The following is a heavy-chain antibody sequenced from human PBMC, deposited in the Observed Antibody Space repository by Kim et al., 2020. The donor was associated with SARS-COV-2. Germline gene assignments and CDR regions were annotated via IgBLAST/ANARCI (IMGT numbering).Heavy chain of an antibody. D-gene: IGHD3-3*01. CDR2: IKQDGSEK. V-gene: IGHV3-7*01. CDR1: GFTFSSYW. CDR3: ARDSAVYYDFWSGYSGGAFDI. Sequence: GWSLRLSCAASGFTFSSYWMSWVRQAPGKGLEWVANIKQDGSEKYYVDSVKGRFTISRDNAKNSLYLQMNSLRAEDTAVYYCARDSAVYYDFWSGYSGGAFDIWGQGTMVTVSS. J-gene: IGHJ3*02.